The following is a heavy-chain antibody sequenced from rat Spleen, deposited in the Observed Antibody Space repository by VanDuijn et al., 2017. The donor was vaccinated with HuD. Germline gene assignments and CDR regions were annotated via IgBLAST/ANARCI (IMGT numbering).Heavy chain of an antibody. CDR2: ITRDGSST. D-gene: IGHD3-3*01. CDR1: GFTFSSSW. V-gene: IGHV5-35*01. J-gene: IGHJ3*01. Sequence: EVQLVESGGGLVQPGRSLKLSCAASGFTFSSSWLNWIRQAPGKGLEWVASITRDGSSTYYPDTVKGRFVISKDNAKDTGYLNMKNLRSEDTAMYYCTGGGHSALNWFAYWGQGTLVTVSS. CDR3: TGGGHSALNWFAY.